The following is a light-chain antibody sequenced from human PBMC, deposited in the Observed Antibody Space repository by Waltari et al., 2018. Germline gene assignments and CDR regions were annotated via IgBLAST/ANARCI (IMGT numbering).Light chain of an antibody. V-gene: IGLV2-11*01. CDR3: CSYAGSYTV. J-gene: IGLJ2*01. CDR2: DVS. Sequence: QSALTQPRSVSGSPGQSVTISCTGTSSDVGNYNYVSWYQQHPGKAPKPMIYDVSKRPSGVPDRFSGSKSGNTASLSISGLQGDDEADYYCCSYAGSYTVFGGGTKLTVL. CDR1: SSDVGNYNY.